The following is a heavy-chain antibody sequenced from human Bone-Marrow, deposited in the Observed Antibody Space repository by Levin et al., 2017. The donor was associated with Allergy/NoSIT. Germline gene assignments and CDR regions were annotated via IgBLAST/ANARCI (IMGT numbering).Heavy chain of an antibody. J-gene: IGHJ3*02. V-gene: IGHV3-33*01. D-gene: IGHD1-1*01. CDR1: GFTFSSYG. CDR2: IWYDGSNK. CDR3: AREMLNWNDDVAAFDI. Sequence: GGSLRLSCAASGFTFSSYGMHWVRQAPGKGLEWVAVIWYDGSNKYYADSVKGRFTISRDNSKNTLYLQMNSLRAEDTAVYYCAREMLNWNDDVAAFDIWGQGTMVTVSS.